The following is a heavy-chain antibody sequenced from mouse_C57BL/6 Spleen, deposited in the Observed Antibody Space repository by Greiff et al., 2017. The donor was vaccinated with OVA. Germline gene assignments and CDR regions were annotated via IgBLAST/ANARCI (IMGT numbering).Heavy chain of an antibody. CDR3: ARGGYPYYSDAWFAY. V-gene: IGHV1-59*01. Sequence: QVQLQQPGAELVRPGTSVKLSCKASGYTFTSYWMHWVKQRPGQGLEWIGVIDPSDSYTNYNQKFKGKATLTVDTSSSTAYMQLSSLTSEDSAVYYCARGGYPYYSDAWFAYWGQGTLVTVSA. D-gene: IGHD2-12*01. J-gene: IGHJ3*01. CDR1: GYTFTSYW. CDR2: IDPSDSYT.